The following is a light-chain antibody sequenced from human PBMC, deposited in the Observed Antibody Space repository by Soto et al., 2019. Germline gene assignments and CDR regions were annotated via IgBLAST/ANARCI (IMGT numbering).Light chain of an antibody. J-gene: IGKJ1*01. CDR1: QSVSSY. CDR3: QQYNNWPPSWT. CDR2: GAS. V-gene: IGKV3-15*01. Sequence: EIVMTQSPATLSVSPGERATLSCRASQSVSSYLAWYQQKPGQAPRLLIYGASTRDTGIPARFSGSGSGTEFTLTISSLQSEDFAVYYCQQYNNWPPSWTFGQGTKVDIK.